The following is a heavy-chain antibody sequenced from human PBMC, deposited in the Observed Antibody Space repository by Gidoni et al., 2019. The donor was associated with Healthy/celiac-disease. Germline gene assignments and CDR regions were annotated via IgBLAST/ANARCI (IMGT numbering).Heavy chain of an antibody. Sequence: QVQLQESGPGLVKPSQTLSLTCTVSGGSISSGDSYWRWLRQPPGKGLEWIGYIYYSGSTYYNPSLKSRVTISVDTSKNQFSLKLSSVTAADTAVYYCARDLASYYYDSSGYYPIRDAFDIWGQGTMVTVSS. V-gene: IGHV4-30-4*01. CDR3: ARDLASYYYDSSGYYPIRDAFDI. J-gene: IGHJ3*02. CDR1: GGSISSGDSY. D-gene: IGHD3-22*01. CDR2: IYYSGST.